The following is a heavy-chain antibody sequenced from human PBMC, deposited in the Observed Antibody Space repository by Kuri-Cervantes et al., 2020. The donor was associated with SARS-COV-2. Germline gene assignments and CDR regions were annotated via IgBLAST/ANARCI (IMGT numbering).Heavy chain of an antibody. J-gene: IGHJ4*02. D-gene: IGHD1-26*01. CDR1: GYTFITYG. Sequence: ASVKVSCKASGYTFITYGISWVRQAPGQGLEWLGWISVWNRNTDYAQKIQGRVTMTTDTSTSTTYMELRSLRSDDTAVYFCARGYYSHFDYWGQGTLVTVSS. CDR2: ISVWNRNT. V-gene: IGHV1-18*04. CDR3: ARGYYSHFDY.